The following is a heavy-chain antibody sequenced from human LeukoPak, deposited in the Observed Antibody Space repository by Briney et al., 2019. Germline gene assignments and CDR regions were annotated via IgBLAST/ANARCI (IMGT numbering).Heavy chain of an antibody. D-gene: IGHD6-6*01. V-gene: IGHV1-69*06. CDR2: IIPIFGTA. J-gene: IGHJ4*02. CDR1: GGTFSSYA. Sequence: GASVKVSCKASGGTFSSYAISWVRQAPGQGLEWMGGIIPIFGTANYAQKFQGRVTITADKSTSTAYVELSSLGSEDTAVYYCASRAKYSSSSGRFDYWGQGTLVTVSS. CDR3: ASRAKYSSSSGRFDY.